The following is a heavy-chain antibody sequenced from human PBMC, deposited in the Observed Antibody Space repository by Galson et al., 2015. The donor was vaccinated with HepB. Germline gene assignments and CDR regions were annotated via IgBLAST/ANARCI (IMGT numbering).Heavy chain of an antibody. Sequence: SLRLSCAASGFTFSSYGMHWVRQAPGKGLEWVAVISYDGSNKYYADSVKGRFTISRDNSKNTLYLQMNSLRAEDTAVYYCAKELLRVDYFDYWGQGTLVTVSS. CDR3: AKELLRVDYFDY. J-gene: IGHJ4*02. CDR2: ISYDGSNK. D-gene: IGHD3-22*01. V-gene: IGHV3-30*18. CDR1: GFTFSSYG.